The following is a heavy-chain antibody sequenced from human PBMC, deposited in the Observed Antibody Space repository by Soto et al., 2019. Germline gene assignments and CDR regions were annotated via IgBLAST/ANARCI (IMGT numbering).Heavy chain of an antibody. CDR2: INSDGTTI. V-gene: IGHV3-74*01. CDR1: GLTFTSYW. J-gene: IGHJ6*02. Sequence: GGSLRLSCAASGLTFTSYWMHWVRQAPGKGLVWVSRINSDGTTINYADFVKGRFTISRDNAKNTLYLQMNSLRADDTAVYYCAKDNYYYGMDVWGQGTTVTVSS. CDR3: AKDNYYYGMDV.